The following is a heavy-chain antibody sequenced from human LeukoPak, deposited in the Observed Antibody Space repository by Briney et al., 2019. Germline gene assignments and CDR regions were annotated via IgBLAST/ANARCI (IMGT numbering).Heavy chain of an antibody. D-gene: IGHD1-1*01. Sequence: SETPSLTCAVSGGFISSNNWWGWVRQPPGKGLEWIGEIYHSGSPNYNPSLKSRVTISVDKSRNHFSLNLSSVTAADTAVYYCARVNINNWHSCDYWGQGTLVTVSS. V-gene: IGHV4-4*02. J-gene: IGHJ4*02. CDR2: IYHSGSP. CDR1: GGFISSNNW. CDR3: ARVNINNWHSCDY.